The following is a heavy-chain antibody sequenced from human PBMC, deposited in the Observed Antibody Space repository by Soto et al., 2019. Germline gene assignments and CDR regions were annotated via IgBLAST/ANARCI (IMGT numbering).Heavy chain of an antibody. D-gene: IGHD5-12*01. CDR3: ARELLGYSGSLNWFDP. Sequence: SVKVSCKASGGTFSSYAISWVRQAPGQGLEWMGGIIPIFGTANYAQKFQGRVTITADESTSTAYMELSSLRSEDTAVYYCARELLGYSGSLNWFDPWGQEPWSPSPQ. CDR2: IIPIFGTA. J-gene: IGHJ5*02. V-gene: IGHV1-69*13. CDR1: GGTFSSYA.